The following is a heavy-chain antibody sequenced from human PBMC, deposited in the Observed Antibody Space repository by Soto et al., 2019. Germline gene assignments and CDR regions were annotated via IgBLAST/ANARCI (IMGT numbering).Heavy chain of an antibody. J-gene: IGHJ6*02. Sequence: SETLSLTCTVSGGSISSYYWSWIRQPPGKGLEWIGYIYYSGSTNYNPSLKSRVTISVDTSKNQFSLKLSSVTAADTAVYYCARAGNTGYSNYNGMDVWGQGTTVTVS. V-gene: IGHV4-59*01. CDR1: GGSISSYY. CDR3: ARAGNTGYSNYNGMDV. D-gene: IGHD6-13*01. CDR2: IYYSGST.